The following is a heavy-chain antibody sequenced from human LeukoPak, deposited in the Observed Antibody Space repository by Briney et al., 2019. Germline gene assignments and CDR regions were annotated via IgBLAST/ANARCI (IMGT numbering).Heavy chain of an antibody. J-gene: IGHJ4*02. V-gene: IGHV4-38-2*02. CDR3: ARGRDGYNFLNRGEYYYFDY. CDR1: GYSISSGYY. Sequence: SETLSLTCTVSGYSISSGYYWGWIRQPPGKGLDWIGSIYHSGSTYYNPSLKSRVTISVDTSKNQFSLRLNSVTAADTAVYYCARGRDGYNFLNRGEYYYFDYWGQGTLVTVSS. D-gene: IGHD5-24*01. CDR2: IYHSGST.